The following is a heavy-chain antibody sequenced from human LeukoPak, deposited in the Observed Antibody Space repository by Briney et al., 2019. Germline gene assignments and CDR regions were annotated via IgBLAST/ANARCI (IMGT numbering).Heavy chain of an antibody. Sequence: GSLRLSCAASGFTFSSYDMHWVRQATGKGLEWVSAIGTAGDTYYPGSVKGRFTISRENAKNSLYLQTNSLRAGDTAVYYCARGKYQLLPDYWGQGTLVTVSS. J-gene: IGHJ4*02. CDR3: ARGKYQLLPDY. V-gene: IGHV3-13*04. CDR2: IGTAGDT. CDR1: GFTFSSYD. D-gene: IGHD2-2*01.